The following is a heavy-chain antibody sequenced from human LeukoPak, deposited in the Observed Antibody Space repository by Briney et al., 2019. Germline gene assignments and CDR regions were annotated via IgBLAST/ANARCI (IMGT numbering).Heavy chain of an antibody. D-gene: IGHD6-13*01. Sequence: SETLSLTCNVSGVSINGYYWNWIRQPAGKGLEWIGRIYSGGGTNYNPSLKSRVTMSVDTSKNHFSLNVTSVTAADTAVYYCAREALAAAGRGGDYWGQGTLVTVSS. CDR3: AREALAAAGRGGDY. CDR1: GVSINGYY. V-gene: IGHV4-4*07. J-gene: IGHJ4*02. CDR2: IYSGGGT.